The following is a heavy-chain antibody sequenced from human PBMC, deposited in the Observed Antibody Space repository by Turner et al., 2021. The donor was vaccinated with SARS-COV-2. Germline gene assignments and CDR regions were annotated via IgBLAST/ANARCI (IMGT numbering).Heavy chain of an antibody. Sequence: QVQLLKPGGGGVKPGRSLRPPCAASGSTFSSYGMHWVRQAPGKGLEWVAVISNDGSNRYYADSVKGRFTISRDNSNNTLYLQMNSLRAEDTAVYYCEKNPGPYCSGGRCYSGELDYWGQGTLVTVSS. D-gene: IGHD2-15*01. CDR2: ISNDGSNR. CDR1: GSTFSSYG. CDR3: EKNPGPYCSGGRCYSGELDY. J-gene: IGHJ4*02. V-gene: IGHV3-30*18.